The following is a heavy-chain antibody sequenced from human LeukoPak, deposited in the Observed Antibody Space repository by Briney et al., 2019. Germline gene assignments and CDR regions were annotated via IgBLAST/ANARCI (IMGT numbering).Heavy chain of an antibody. CDR3: ARSGYSSGWYSYYYYMDV. CDR2: IYYSGST. CDR1: GGSISSSSYY. D-gene: IGHD6-19*01. J-gene: IGHJ6*03. V-gene: IGHV4-39*01. Sequence: SETLSLTCTVSGGSISSSSYYWGWIRQPPGKGLEWIGSIYYSGSTYYNPSLKSRVTISVDTSKNQFSLKLSSVTAADTAVYYCARSGYSSGWYSYYYYMDVWGKGTTVTVSS.